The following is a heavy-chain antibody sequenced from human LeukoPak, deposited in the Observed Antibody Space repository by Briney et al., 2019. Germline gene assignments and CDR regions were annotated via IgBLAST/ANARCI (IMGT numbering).Heavy chain of an antibody. CDR1: GYSFTSYW. J-gene: IGHJ4*02. V-gene: IGHV5-51*01. CDR2: IYPGDSDA. CDR3: ARWYYYDSSALKGITYFDY. D-gene: IGHD3-22*01. Sequence: GESLKISCKGSGYSFTSYWIGWVRQMPGQGLEWLGIIYPGDSDATYSPSFQGQVTISADKSISTAYLQWSSLKASDTAMYYCARWYYYDSSALKGITYFDYWGQGTLVTVSS.